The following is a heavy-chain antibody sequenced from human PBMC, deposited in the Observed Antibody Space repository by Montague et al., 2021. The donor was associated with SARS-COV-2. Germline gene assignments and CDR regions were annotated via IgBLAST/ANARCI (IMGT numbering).Heavy chain of an antibody. CDR3: ASEQADIVLVVDVDGAFDI. D-gene: IGHD2-8*02. CDR1: GGSISSSSYY. CDR2: IYYSGST. J-gene: IGHJ3*02. Sequence: SETLSLTCTVSGGSISSSSYYWGWIRQPPGKGLEWIGSIYYSGSTYYNPSLKSRVTISVDTSKNQFSLKLSSVTAADTAVYYCASEQADIVLVVDVDGAFDIWGQGAMVTVSS. V-gene: IGHV4-39*07.